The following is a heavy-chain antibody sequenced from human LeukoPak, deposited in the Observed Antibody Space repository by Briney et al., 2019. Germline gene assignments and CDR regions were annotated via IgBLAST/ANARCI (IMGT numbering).Heavy chain of an antibody. CDR1: GYAFINVA. CDR2: MRGSGYYT. Sequence: GGSLRLACAASGYAFINVAMSWVRQAPGRGLGWVSPMRGSGYYTYYVESVKGRFTISRDNSKNTLYLHMNSLRADDTAVYYCAKMEGQRLYDYCMDVWGRGTTVTVSS. D-gene: IGHD3-3*01. V-gene: IGHV3-23*01. J-gene: IGHJ6*03. CDR3: AKMEGQRLYDYCMDV.